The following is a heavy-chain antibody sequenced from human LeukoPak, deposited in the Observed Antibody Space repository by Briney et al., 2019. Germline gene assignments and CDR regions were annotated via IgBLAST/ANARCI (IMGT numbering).Heavy chain of an antibody. V-gene: IGHV1-69*13. J-gene: IGHJ4*02. D-gene: IGHD3-9*01. CDR2: IIPIFGTA. CDR3: ARDVTGYSLSSGY. CDR1: GGTFSSYA. Sequence: SVKVSCKASGGTFSSYAISWVRQAPGQGLEWMGGIIPIFGTANYAQKFQGRVTITADESTSTVYMELSSLRSEDTGVYYCARDVTGYSLSSGYWGQGTLVTVTS.